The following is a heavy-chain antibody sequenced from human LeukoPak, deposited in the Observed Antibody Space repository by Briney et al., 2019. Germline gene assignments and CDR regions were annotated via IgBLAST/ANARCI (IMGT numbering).Heavy chain of an antibody. Sequence: SETLSLTCTVSGGSISSGDYYWSWIRQPPGKGLEWIGYIYYSGSTYYNPSLKSRVTVSVDTSKNQFSLKLSSVTAADTAVYYCARGIEKGLAPLVYFDYWGQGTLVTVSS. CDR3: ARGIEKGLAPLVYFDY. D-gene: IGHD3-16*02. J-gene: IGHJ4*02. CDR1: GGSISSGDYY. V-gene: IGHV4-30-4*01. CDR2: IYYSGST.